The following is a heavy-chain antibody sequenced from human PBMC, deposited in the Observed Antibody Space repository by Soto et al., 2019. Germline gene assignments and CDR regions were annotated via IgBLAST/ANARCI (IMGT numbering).Heavy chain of an antibody. J-gene: IGHJ4*02. CDR3: ARVYCSGGSGDGIDY. V-gene: IGHV1-46*01. Sequence: QVQLVQSGAEVKKPGASVKVSCKASGYTFTSYYMHWVRQAPGQGLEWMGIINPTSSTSYAQKFQGRVTMARDTSTSTVYMELSSLTSEDTAVYYCARVYCSGGSGDGIDYWGQGTLVTVSS. D-gene: IGHD2-15*01. CDR1: GYTFTSYY. CDR2: INPTSST.